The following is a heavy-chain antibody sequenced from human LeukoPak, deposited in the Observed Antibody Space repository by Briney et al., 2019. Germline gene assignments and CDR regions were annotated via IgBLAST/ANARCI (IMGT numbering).Heavy chain of an antibody. J-gene: IGHJ4*02. Sequence: GGSLRLSCAASGFTFSSYAMHWVSQAPGKGLEWVAVILYDGSNKYYADSVKGRFTISRDNSKNTLYLQMNSLRAEDTAVYYCARDPSMVRGARHFDYWGQGTLVTVSS. CDR3: ARDPSMVRGARHFDY. D-gene: IGHD3-10*01. CDR2: ILYDGSNK. CDR1: GFTFSSYA. V-gene: IGHV3-30-3*01.